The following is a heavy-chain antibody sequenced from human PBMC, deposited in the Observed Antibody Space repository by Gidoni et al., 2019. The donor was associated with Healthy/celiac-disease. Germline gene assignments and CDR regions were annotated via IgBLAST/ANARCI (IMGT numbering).Heavy chain of an antibody. J-gene: IGHJ3*02. V-gene: IGHV4-4*02. CDR2: IYHSGST. D-gene: IGHD2-8*01. Sequence: QVQLPESGPGLVKPSGTLSLTCAVSGGSISSRNWWSWVRQPPGKGLEWIGEIYHSGSTNYNPSLKSRVTISVDKSKNQFSLKLSSVTAADTAVYYCARGRRVVLMVYAKFRGAFDIWGQGTMVTVSS. CDR1: GGSISSRNW. CDR3: ARGRRVVLMVYAKFRGAFDI.